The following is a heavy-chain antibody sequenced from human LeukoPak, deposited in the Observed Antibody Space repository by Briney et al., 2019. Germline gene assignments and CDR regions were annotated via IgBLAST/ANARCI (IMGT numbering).Heavy chain of an antibody. V-gene: IGHV1-2*02. CDR2: LNPQTGDT. CDR1: GYAFSAYY. Sequence: ASVKVSCKASGYAFSAYYMHWVRQAPGQGLEWMGWLNPQTGDTHFAQKFQGRVTFTRDTSISTAYMELSRLRSDDTAVYYCARDGEGRTNFDYWGQGTLITVSS. CDR3: ARDGEGRTNFDY. J-gene: IGHJ4*02. D-gene: IGHD1-14*01.